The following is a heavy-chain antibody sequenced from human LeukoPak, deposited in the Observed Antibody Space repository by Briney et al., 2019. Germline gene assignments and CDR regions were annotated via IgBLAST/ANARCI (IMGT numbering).Heavy chain of an antibody. CDR1: GGSISSYD. CDR2: IYSSGST. Sequence: SETLSLTCTVSGGSISSYDWSWIRQPPGKGLEWIGYIYSSGSTSYNPSLKSRVTISRDTSKSQFSLKLSSVTAADTAVYYCARDTVVTAPSGGYWGQGTLVTVSS. D-gene: IGHD2-21*02. CDR3: ARDTVVTAPSGGY. J-gene: IGHJ4*02. V-gene: IGHV4-4*08.